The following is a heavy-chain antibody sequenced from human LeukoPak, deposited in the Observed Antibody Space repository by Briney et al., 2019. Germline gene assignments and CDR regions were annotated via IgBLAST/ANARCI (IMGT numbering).Heavy chain of an antibody. D-gene: IGHD5-12*01. CDR2: MNPNSGNT. CDR3: ARVLTSSGYDRDDAFDI. Sequence: GASVKVSCKASGYTFTSYDINWVRQATGQGLEWMGWMNPNSGNTGYAQKFQGRVTMTRNTSISTAYMELSSLRSEDTAVYYCARVLTSSGYDRDDAFDIWGQGTMVTVSS. V-gene: IGHV1-8*01. J-gene: IGHJ3*02. CDR1: GYTFTSYD.